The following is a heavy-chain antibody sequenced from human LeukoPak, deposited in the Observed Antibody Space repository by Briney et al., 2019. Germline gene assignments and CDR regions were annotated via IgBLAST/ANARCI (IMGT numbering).Heavy chain of an antibody. CDR1: GGSISSSSYY. V-gene: IGHV4-39*01. D-gene: IGHD3-22*01. J-gene: IGHJ4*02. CDR3: ARVFYDSSGYLFDY. CDR2: IYYSGST. Sequence: KPSETLSLTCTVSGGSISSSSYYWGWIRQPPGKGLEWIGSIYYSGSTYYNPSLKSRVTISVDTSKNQFSLKLSSVTAADTAVYYCARVFYDSSGYLFDYWGQGTLVTVSS.